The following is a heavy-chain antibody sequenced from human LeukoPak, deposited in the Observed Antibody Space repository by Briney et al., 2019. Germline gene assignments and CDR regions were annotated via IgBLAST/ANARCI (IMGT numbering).Heavy chain of an antibody. V-gene: IGHV3-7*01. Sequence: PGGSLRLSCAVSGFTFSNYWMSWVRQAPGKGLEWVANLKEDGSEAYYEDSMKGRLTMSRDNGKNSLSLQMDSLRAEDTAVYYCARGLRGSRMDGYYYYYMDVWGKGTTVTVSS. CDR1: GFTFSNYW. D-gene: IGHD3-16*01. J-gene: IGHJ6*03. CDR3: ARGLRGSRMDGYYYYYMDV. CDR2: LKEDGSEA.